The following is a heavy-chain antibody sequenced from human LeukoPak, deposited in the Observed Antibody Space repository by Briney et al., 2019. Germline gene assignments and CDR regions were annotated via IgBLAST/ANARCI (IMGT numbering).Heavy chain of an antibody. CDR2: ISSTSSTK. CDR1: GFIFGDAS. V-gene: IGHV3-48*01. CDR3: VRWGSEES. Sequence: PVGSLRLSCVGPGFIFGDASMNWVRQAPGKGLQWIAYISSTSSTKYYAESVKGRFTIFRDNAKKSVYLQMTSLRTEDTAVYYCVRWGSEESWSQGTLVTVSS. J-gene: IGHJ5*02. D-gene: IGHD3-10*01.